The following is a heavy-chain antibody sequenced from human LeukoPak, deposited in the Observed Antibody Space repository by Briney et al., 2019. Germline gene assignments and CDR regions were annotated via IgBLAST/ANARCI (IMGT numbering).Heavy chain of an antibody. CDR2: IRYDGSNK. CDR3: AKGAEWLQFLAQEAG. D-gene: IGHD5-24*01. V-gene: IGHV3-30*02. J-gene: IGHJ4*02. CDR1: GFTFSSYG. Sequence: GGSLRLSCAASGFTFSSYGMHWVRQAPGKGLEWVAFIRYDGSNKYYADSVKGRFTISRDNSKNTLYMQMNSLRAEDTAVYYCAKGAEWLQFLAQEAGGGQGTLVTVSS.